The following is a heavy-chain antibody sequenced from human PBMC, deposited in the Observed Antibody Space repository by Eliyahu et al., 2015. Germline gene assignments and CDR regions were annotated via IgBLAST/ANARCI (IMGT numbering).Heavy chain of an antibody. J-gene: IGHJ4*02. D-gene: IGHD6-19*01. CDR3: ARPSADGSGMSKPFDY. Sequence: QVQLVQSGAEVKKPGSSVKVSCKASGDTFSSSPISWVRQAPGQGLEWMGGIIPIFGTGNYAQKFQGRVTITADESMSTAYMVLSSLTSEDTAVYYCARPSADGSGMSKPFDYWGQGTLVIVSS. CDR1: GDTFSSSP. CDR2: IIPIFGTG. V-gene: IGHV1-69*01.